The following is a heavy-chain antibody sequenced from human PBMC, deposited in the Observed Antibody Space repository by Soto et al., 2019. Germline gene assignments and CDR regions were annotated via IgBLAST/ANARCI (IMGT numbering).Heavy chain of an antibody. CDR2: ISWNSGSI. D-gene: IGHD1-7*01. J-gene: IGHJ3*02. Sequence: EVQLVESGGGLVQPGRSLRLSCAASGFTFDDYAMHWVRQAPGKGLEWVSGISWNSGSIGYADSVKGRFTISRDNAKNSLYLQMNSLRAEDTALYYCAKDYRITGTLNGPDVAFDIWGQGTMVTVSS. V-gene: IGHV3-9*01. CDR1: GFTFDDYA. CDR3: AKDYRITGTLNGPDVAFDI.